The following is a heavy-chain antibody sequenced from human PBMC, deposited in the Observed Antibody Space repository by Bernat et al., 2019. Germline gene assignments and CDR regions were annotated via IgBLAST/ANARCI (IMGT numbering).Heavy chain of an antibody. Sequence: EVQLVESGGGLVKPGGSLRLSCAASGFTFSSYAMSWVRQAPGKGLEWVSAISGSGGSTYYADSVKGRFTISRDNSKNTLYLQMNSLRAEDTAVYYCAYRGYCSSTSCPYYYYGMDVWGQGTTVTVSS. V-gene: IGHV3-23*04. CDR2: ISGSGGST. CDR3: AYRGYCSSTSCPYYYYGMDV. J-gene: IGHJ6*02. CDR1: GFTFSSYA. D-gene: IGHD2-2*01.